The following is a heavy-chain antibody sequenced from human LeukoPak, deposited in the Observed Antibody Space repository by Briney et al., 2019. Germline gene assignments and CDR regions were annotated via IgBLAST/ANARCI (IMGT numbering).Heavy chain of an antibody. CDR2: ISSGRSYI. Sequence: KSGGSLRLSCAASGFIFSTYTMNWVRQAPGKGLEWVSSISSGRSYIYYADSVKGRFTISRDNAKNSLYLQMNSLRAEDTAVYYCATDSAAQFDYWGQGTLVTVSS. D-gene: IGHD6-13*01. J-gene: IGHJ4*02. CDR3: ATDSAAQFDY. CDR1: GFIFSTYT. V-gene: IGHV3-21*01.